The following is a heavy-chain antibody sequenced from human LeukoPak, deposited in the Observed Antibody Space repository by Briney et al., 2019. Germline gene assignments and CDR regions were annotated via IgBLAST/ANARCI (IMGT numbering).Heavy chain of an antibody. V-gene: IGHV4-61*02. Sequence: SQTLSLTCTVSGGSISSGSYYWSWIRQPAGKGLEWIGRIYTSGSTNYNPALKSRVTISVDTSKNQFSLKLSSVTAADTAVYYCARVQVVAAAARRAFDIWGQGTMVTVSS. CDR3: ARVQVVAAAARRAFDI. CDR2: IYTSGST. D-gene: IGHD2-2*01. J-gene: IGHJ3*02. CDR1: GGSISSGSYY.